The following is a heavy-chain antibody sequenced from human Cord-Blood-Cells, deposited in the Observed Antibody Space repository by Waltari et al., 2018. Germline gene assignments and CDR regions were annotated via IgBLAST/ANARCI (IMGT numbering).Heavy chain of an antibody. Sequence: QVQLQESGPGLVKPSETLSLTCTVSGGSISSYYWSWIRQPPGKGLEWIGYIYYSGSTNYNPSHKSRVTISVDTSKNQFSLKLSAVTAADTAVYYCARPAPYSSSWQDAFDIWGQGTMVTVSS. CDR2: IYYSGST. CDR1: GGSISSYY. D-gene: IGHD6-13*01. J-gene: IGHJ3*02. V-gene: IGHV4-59*08. CDR3: ARPAPYSSSWQDAFDI.